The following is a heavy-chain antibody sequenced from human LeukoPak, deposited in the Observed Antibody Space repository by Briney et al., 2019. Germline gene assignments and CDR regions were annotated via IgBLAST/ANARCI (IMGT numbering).Heavy chain of an antibody. Sequence: SVKVSCKASGGTFSSTTINWVRQAPGQGLEWMGGITPIFRTPNYAQKFQGRVTITAVESMSTAYMELSSLRSEDTAVYYCARDDSGGYGRFDYWGQGTLVTVSS. CDR3: ARDDSGGYGRFDY. CDR2: ITPIFRTP. V-gene: IGHV1-69*13. D-gene: IGHD5-18*01. CDR1: GGTFSSTT. J-gene: IGHJ4*02.